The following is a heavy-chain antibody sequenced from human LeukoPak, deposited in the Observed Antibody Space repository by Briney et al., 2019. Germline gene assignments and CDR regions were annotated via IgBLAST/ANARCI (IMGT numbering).Heavy chain of an antibody. CDR3: ARTYCSSTSCYKFFDY. J-gene: IGHJ4*02. CDR1: GLTFGNYW. CDR2: IYTDGSST. D-gene: IGHD2-2*02. Sequence: GGSLRLSCAASGLTFGNYWMHWVRQAPGKGLVWVSLIYTDGSSTFYADSVKGRFTISRDNAKNTLYLQMNSLRVEDTAVYYCARTYCSSTSCYKFFDYWGQGTLVTVSS. V-gene: IGHV3-74*01.